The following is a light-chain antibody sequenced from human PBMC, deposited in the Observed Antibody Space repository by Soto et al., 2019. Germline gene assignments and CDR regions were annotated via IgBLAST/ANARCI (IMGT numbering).Light chain of an antibody. CDR2: HAT. Sequence: EIVLTQSPGTLSLSPGERAALSCRASQSVGNNFLGWYQQKPGQSPRLLIYHATNRATGIPDRFSGTASGSDFTLTISRLEPEDFAVYYCHQYASSPLTFGGGTKVVIK. J-gene: IGKJ4*01. CDR1: QSVGNNF. CDR3: HQYASSPLT. V-gene: IGKV3-20*01.